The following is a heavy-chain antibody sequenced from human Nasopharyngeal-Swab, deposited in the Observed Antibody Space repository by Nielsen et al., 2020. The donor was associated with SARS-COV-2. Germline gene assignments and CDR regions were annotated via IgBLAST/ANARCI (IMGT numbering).Heavy chain of an antibody. D-gene: IGHD6-6*01. V-gene: IGHV4-59*01. J-gene: IGHJ6*02. CDR3: ARGYSSSCFSYYYYGLDV. CDR2: IYYSGST. Sequence: WIRQPPGKGLEWIGYIYYSGSTNYNPSLKSRVTISVDTSKNQFSLKLSSVTAADTAVYYCARGYSSSCFSYYYYGLDVWGQGTTVTVSS.